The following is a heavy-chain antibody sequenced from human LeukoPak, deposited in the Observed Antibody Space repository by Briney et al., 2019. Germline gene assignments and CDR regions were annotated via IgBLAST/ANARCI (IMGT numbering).Heavy chain of an antibody. J-gene: IGHJ4*02. CDR3: ARNGGGYSSGWYVG. D-gene: IGHD6-19*01. CDR2: IYYSGST. CDR1: GGSISSYY. Sequence: SETLSITCTVSGGSISSYYWSWIRQPPGRGLEWIGYIYYSGSTNYNPSLKSRVTISVDTSKNQFSLKLSSVTAADTAVYYCARNGGGYSSGWYVGWGQGTLVTVSS. V-gene: IGHV4-59*08.